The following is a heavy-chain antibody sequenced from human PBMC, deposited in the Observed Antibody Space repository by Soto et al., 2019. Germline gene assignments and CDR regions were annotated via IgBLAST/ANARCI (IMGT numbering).Heavy chain of an antibody. CDR1: GYTFTGNY. J-gene: IGHJ6*02. CDR2: INPSGGST. V-gene: IGHV1-46*01. Sequence: ASVKVSCKASGYTFTGNYMHWVRQAPGQGLEWMGIINPSGGSTSYAQKFQGRVTMTRDTSTSTVYMELNSLRAEDTAVYYCARGNYYGMDVWGQGTTVTVCS. CDR3: ARGNYYGMDV.